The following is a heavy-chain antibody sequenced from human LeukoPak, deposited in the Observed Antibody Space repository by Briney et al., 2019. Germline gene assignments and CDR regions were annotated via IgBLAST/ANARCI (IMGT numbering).Heavy chain of an antibody. CDR2: ISGSGGST. CDR1: GFTFSSYA. J-gene: IGHJ2*01. CDR3: ASGDYLYWYFDL. D-gene: IGHD4-17*01. Sequence: GGSLRLSCAASGFTFSSYAMSWVRQAPGKGLEWVSAISGSGGSTYYADSVKGRFTISRDNSKNPLYLQMNSLRAEDTAVYYCASGDYLYWYFDLWGRGTLVTVSS. V-gene: IGHV3-23*01.